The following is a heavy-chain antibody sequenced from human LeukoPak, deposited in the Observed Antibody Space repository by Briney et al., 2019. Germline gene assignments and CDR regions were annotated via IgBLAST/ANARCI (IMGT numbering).Heavy chain of an antibody. V-gene: IGHV3-9*01. CDR2: ITWNRDNI. D-gene: IGHD3-22*01. CDR1: GFTFDDYA. CDR3: AKGLSSAITSALVLDV. Sequence: PGRSLRLSCTVSGFTFDDYAMHWVRHTPGKGLEWVAGITWNRDNIGYGDSVKGRFTISRDNVKNVLYLQMNSLRPEDTALYYCAKGLSSAITSALVLDVWGQGTTV. J-gene: IGHJ6*02.